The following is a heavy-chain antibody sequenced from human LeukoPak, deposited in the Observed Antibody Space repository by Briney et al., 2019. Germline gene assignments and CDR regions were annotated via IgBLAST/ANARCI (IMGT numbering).Heavy chain of an antibody. V-gene: IGHV3-48*03. J-gene: IGHJ5*02. CDR2: ISSSGSAI. CDR3: ARLYGSYPGWFDP. CDR1: GFTFSSYE. D-gene: IGHD2-15*01. Sequence: GGSLRLSCAASGFTFSSYEMNWVRQAPGKGLEWVSFISSSGSAIHYADSVRGRFTISGDNADNTLYLQLNSLRAEDTAVYYCARLYGSYPGWFDPWGQGTLVTVSS.